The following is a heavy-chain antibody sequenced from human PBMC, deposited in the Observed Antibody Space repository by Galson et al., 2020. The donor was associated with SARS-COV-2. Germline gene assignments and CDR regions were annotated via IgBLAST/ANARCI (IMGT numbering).Heavy chain of an antibody. CDR2: IFYDGSDK. V-gene: IGHV3-33*01. J-gene: IGHJ4*02. Sequence: GESLKISCAASGFTFSSHAIHWVRQAPGKGLEWVAQIFYDGSDKYYGDSVKGRFTISRDSSKNMVYLQMNNLKVDDTAVYYCARSPPASTSGTSIYFDYWGQGTQVTVSS. D-gene: IGHD3-10*01. CDR3: ARSPPASTSGTSIYFDY. CDR1: GFTFSSHA.